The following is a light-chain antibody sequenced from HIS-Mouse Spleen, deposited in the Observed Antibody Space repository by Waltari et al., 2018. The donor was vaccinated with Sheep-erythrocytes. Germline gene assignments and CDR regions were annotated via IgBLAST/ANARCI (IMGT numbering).Light chain of an antibody. Sequence: DIQMTQSPSSLSASVGDRVTITCRASQSISSYLNWYQQKPGKAPKLLIYAASSLQSGVPSRFSGSGSGTDFTLPISSLQHEDFATYYCQQSYSTPPLTFGGGTKVEIK. V-gene: IGKV1-39*01. J-gene: IGKJ4*01. CDR1: QSISSY. CDR3: QQSYSTPPLT. CDR2: AAS.